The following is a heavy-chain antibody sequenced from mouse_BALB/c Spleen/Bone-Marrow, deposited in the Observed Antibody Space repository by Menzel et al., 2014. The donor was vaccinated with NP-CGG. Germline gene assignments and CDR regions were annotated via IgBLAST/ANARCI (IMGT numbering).Heavy chain of an antibody. CDR1: GFSLTGFG. Sequence: VKLMESGPGLVAPSQSLSITCAVSGFSLTGFGINWIRQPPGKGLEWLGMIWGDGTTDYNSALKSRLSINKDNSNSQVVLKMNSRQTGDAARYYCGREKYGNYYAMDYWGQGTSVTVSS. V-gene: IGHV2-6-7*01. CDR3: GREKYGNYYAMDY. D-gene: IGHD2-10*02. J-gene: IGHJ4*01. CDR2: IWGDGTT.